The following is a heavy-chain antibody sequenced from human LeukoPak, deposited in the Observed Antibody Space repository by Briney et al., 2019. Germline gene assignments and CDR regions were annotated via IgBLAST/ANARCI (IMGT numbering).Heavy chain of an antibody. V-gene: IGHV3-7*01. CDR1: GGSGFTFSTYW. D-gene: IGHD3-16*01. CDR3: AKHWSRGRDY. J-gene: IGHJ4*02. CDR2: IKQDGSEK. Sequence: PGGSLRLSCAASGGSGFTFSTYWMSWVRQAPGKGLEWVVDIKQDGSEKYYVDSVKGRFTISRDNAQNSLYLQMNSLRAEDTAVYYCAKHWSRGRDYWGQGTLVTVSS.